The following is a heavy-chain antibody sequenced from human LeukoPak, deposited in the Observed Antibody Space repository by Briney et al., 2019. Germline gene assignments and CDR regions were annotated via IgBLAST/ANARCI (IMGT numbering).Heavy chain of an antibody. CDR1: GGSISSSSYY. J-gene: IGHJ2*01. CDR2: SYYSGST. V-gene: IGHV4-39*07. D-gene: IGHD3-22*01. CDR3: ARQLPDVVVTPNWYFDL. Sequence: SETLSLTCTVSGGSISSSSYYWGWIRQPPGKGLEWIGSSYYSGSTYYNPSLKSRVTISVDTSKNQFSLKLSSVTAADTAVYYCARQLPDVVVTPNWYFDLWGRGTLVTVSS.